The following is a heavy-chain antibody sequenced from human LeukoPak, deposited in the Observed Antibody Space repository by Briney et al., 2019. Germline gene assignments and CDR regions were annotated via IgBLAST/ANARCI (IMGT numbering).Heavy chain of an antibody. CDR1: GGSISSYY. V-gene: IGHV4-59*01. J-gene: IGHJ4*02. D-gene: IGHD3-10*02. CDR3: ARGVFGEYPFDY. CDR2: IYYSGST. Sequence: PSETLSLTCTVSGGSISSYYWSWIRQPPGKGLEWIWYIYYSGSTNYNPSLKSRVTISVDTSKNQFSLKLSSVTAADTAVYYCARGVFGEYPFDYWGQGTLVTVSS.